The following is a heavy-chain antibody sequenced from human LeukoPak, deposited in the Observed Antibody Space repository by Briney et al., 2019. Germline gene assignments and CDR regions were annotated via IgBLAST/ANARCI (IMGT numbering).Heavy chain of an antibody. Sequence: WGSLRLSCAASGFTFSTYSMNWVCQAPGKGLEWISYISVSSSTIYYADSVKGRFTISRDNAKNSLYLQMNSLRDDDTAVYYCARVPDAVTTRGYWGPGTPVNVSS. D-gene: IGHD4-17*01. J-gene: IGHJ4*02. V-gene: IGHV3-48*02. CDR2: ISVSSSTI. CDR3: ARVPDAVTTRGY. CDR1: GFTFSTYS.